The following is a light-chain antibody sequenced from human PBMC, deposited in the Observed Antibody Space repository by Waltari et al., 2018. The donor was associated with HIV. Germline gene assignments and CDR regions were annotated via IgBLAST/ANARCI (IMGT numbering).Light chain of an antibody. J-gene: IGKJ1*01. CDR3: QKYGSAPWT. CDR2: AAS. V-gene: IGKV1-27*01. CDR1: QVISNY. Sequence: DIQMTQSPSSLSASVGDRIYITCRASQVISNYLAWYQQAPGKVPKLLISAASTLQSGVPSRFSGSGSGTDFILTISSLQPEDVGTYYCQKYGSAPWTFGQGTKVAIK.